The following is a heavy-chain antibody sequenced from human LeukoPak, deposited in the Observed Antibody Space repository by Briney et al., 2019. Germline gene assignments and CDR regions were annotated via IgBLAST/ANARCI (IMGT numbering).Heavy chain of an antibody. CDR1: GYSFTSYW. D-gene: IGHD5-12*01. CDR2: IYPGDSDS. V-gene: IGHV5-51*01. J-gene: IGHJ5*02. CDR3: ARLRTFSGYGGGWFDP. Sequence: GESLKISCKGSGYSFTSYWIGWVRQMPGKGLEWMGAIYPGDSDSRYSPSFQGQVTISADKSINTAYLQWSNLKASDSAMYYCARLRTFSGYGGGWFDPWGQGTLVIVS.